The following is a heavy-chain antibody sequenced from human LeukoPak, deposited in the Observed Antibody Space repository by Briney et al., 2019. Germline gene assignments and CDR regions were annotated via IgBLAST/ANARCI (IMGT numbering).Heavy chain of an antibody. J-gene: IGHJ4*02. D-gene: IGHD1-26*01. CDR3: ARALRELPLSG. CDR1: GYTFTSYY. V-gene: IGHV1-46*01. CDR2: TNPSGGST. Sequence: ASVKVSCKASGYTFTSYYMHWVRQAPGQGLEWMGITNPSGGSTSYAQKFQGRVTMTRDTSTSTVYMELSSLRSEDTAVYYCARALRELPLSGWGQGTLVTVSS.